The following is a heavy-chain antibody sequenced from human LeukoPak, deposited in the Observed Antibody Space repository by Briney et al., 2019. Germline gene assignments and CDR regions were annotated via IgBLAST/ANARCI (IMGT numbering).Heavy chain of an antibody. Sequence: PGGSLRLSCAASGFTFSSYAMSWVRQAPGKGLEWVSAISGSGGSTYYADSVKGRFTISRDNSKNTLYLQMYSLRAEDTAVYYCAKTLRYFDWPPEGDYWGQGTLVTVSS. V-gene: IGHV3-23*01. CDR2: ISGSGGST. D-gene: IGHD3-9*01. J-gene: IGHJ4*02. CDR1: GFTFSSYA. CDR3: AKTLRYFDWPPEGDY.